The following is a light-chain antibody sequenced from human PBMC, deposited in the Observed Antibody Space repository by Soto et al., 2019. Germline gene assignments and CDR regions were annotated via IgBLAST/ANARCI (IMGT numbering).Light chain of an antibody. CDR3: EQSFSIPLT. Sequence: DIQMTQSPSSLSASVGDRVTITCRASQDISSYLNWYQQKPGKAPNLLIQAASSLQSKVPSRFSGSGSGTDFVLTISSLQPEDFATYYCEQSFSIPLTFGAGTKVEIK. CDR1: QDISSY. CDR2: AAS. J-gene: IGKJ4*01. V-gene: IGKV1-39*01.